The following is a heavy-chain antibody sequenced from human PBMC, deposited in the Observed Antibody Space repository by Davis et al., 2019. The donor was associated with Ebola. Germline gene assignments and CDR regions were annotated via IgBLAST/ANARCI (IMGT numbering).Heavy chain of an antibody. D-gene: IGHD2-2*01. CDR3: ARDRGYCSSTSCLYYYYYYMDV. V-gene: IGHV3-48*02. CDR1: GFTFSTYS. J-gene: IGHJ6*03. Sequence: GESLKISCAVSGFTFSTYSMNWVRQAPGKGLEWVSYISSGSSTIFYADSVKGRFTISRDNAKNSLYLQMDSLRDEDTAVYYCARDRGYCSSTSCLYYYYYYMDVWGKGTTVTVSS. CDR2: ISSGSSTI.